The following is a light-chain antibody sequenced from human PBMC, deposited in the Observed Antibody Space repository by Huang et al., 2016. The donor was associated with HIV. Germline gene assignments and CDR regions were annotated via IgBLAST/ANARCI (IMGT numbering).Light chain of an antibody. CDR2: AAS. CDR1: QNINKY. V-gene: IGKV1-39*01. J-gene: IGKJ2*01. Sequence: DIQITQSPSSLSASVGDRVIITCRASQNINKYLNWYQQKPGKAPKLLISAASNLQSGVPSSFSGRGSGTDFTLTISNLQPEDSATYYCQQSVRTPRTFGQGTKLEI. CDR3: QQSVRTPRT.